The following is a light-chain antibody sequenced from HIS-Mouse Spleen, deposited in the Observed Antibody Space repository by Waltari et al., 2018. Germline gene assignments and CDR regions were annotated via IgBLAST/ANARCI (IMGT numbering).Light chain of an antibody. J-gene: IGKJ4*01. V-gene: IGKV3-11*01. CDR3: QQRSNWPPLT. CDR2: DAS. CDR1: QSVSSY. Sequence: DIVFTQSPATLSLSPGERATLSCRDSQSVSSYLAWYKQKPGQAPRLLIYDASNRATAIPARFSGSGSGTDFTLTISSLEPEDFAVYYCQQRSNWPPLTFGGGTKVGIK.